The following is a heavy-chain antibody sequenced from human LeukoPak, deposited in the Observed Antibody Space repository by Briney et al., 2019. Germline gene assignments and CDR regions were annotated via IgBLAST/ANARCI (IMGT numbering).Heavy chain of an antibody. J-gene: IGHJ4*02. CDR3: ARYGEAARPVYFDY. Sequence: PSQTLSLTCTVSGGSISSGSYYWSWIRQPAGKGLEWIGRIYTSGSTNYNPSLKSRVTISVDTSKNQFSLKLGSVTAADTAVYYCARYGEAARPVYFDYWGQGTLVTVSS. CDR1: GGSISSGSYY. D-gene: IGHD6-6*01. V-gene: IGHV4-61*02. CDR2: IYTSGST.